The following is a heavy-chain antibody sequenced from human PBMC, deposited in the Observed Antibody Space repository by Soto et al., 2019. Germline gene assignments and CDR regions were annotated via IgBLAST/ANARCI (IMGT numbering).Heavy chain of an antibody. J-gene: IGHJ4*02. CDR2: IYHSGIT. Sequence: SETLSLTCAVSGYSISSGYYWGWIRQPPVKGLEWIGSIYHSGITYYNPSLKSRVTISVGTSKNQVSLKLSSVTAADTAVYYCARDRGGNTEYYFDYWGQGTLVT. V-gene: IGHV4-38-2*02. CDR1: GYSISSGYY. D-gene: IGHD2-15*01. CDR3: ARDRGGNTEYYFDY.